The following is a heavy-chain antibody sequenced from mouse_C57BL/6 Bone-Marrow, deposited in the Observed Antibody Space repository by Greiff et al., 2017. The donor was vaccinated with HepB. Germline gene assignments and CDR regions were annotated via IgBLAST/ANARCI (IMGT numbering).Heavy chain of an antibody. CDR2: IDPSDSYT. CDR1: GYTFTSYW. D-gene: IGHD2-4*01. V-gene: IGHV1-50*01. CDR3: ARGGYYDYDGAWFAY. Sequence: QVQLQQPGAELVKPGASVKLSCKASGYTFTSYWMQWVKQRPGQGLEWIGEIDPSDSYTNYNQKFKGKATLTVDTSSSTAYMQISSLTSEDSAVYYCARGGYYDYDGAWFAYWGQGTLVTVSA. J-gene: IGHJ3*01.